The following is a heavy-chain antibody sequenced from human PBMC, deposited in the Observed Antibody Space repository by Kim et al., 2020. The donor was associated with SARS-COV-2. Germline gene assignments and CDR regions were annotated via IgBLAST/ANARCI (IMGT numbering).Heavy chain of an antibody. D-gene: IGHD6-13*01. V-gene: IGHV3-30-3*01. CDR3: ARDLGSWPFDY. CDR1: GFTFSSYA. CDR2: ISYDGSNK. J-gene: IGHJ4*02. Sequence: GGSLRLSCAASGFTFSSYAMHWVRQAPGKGLEWVAVISYDGSNKYYADSVKGRFTISRDNSKNTLYLQMNSLRAEDTAVYYCARDLGSWPFDYWGQGTLVTVSS.